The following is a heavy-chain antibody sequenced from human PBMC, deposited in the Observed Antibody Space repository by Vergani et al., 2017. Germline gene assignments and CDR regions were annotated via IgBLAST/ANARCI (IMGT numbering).Heavy chain of an antibody. CDR2: INPNSGGT. CDR3: ARDPQGGKDSSSSYAFDI. V-gene: IGHV1-2*06. D-gene: IGHD6-6*01. CDR1: GYTFTGYY. J-gene: IGHJ3*02. Sequence: QVQLVQSGSEFKKPGASVKVSCKASGYTFTGYYMHWVRQAPGQGLEWLGRINPNSGGTNYAQKFQGRVNMTRDTSISPAYMELSRLRSDDTAVYYCARDPQGGKDSSSSYAFDIWGQGTMVTVSS.